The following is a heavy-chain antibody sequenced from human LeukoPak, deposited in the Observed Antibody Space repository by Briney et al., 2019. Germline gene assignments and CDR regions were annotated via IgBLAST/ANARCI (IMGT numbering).Heavy chain of an antibody. J-gene: IGHJ4*02. CDR3: ATYYYDSSGYYFDY. D-gene: IGHD3-22*01. V-gene: IGHV4-39*01. Sequence: PSETLSLTCAVYGGSFSGYYWGLIRQPPGKGLEWIGSIYYSGSTYYNPSLKSRVTISVDTSKNQFSLKLSSVTAADTAVYYCATYYYDSSGYYFDYWGQGTLVTVSS. CDR2: IYYSGST. CDR1: GGSFSGYY.